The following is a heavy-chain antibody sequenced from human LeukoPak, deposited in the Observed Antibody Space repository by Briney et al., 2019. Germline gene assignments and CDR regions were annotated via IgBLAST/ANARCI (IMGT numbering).Heavy chain of an antibody. D-gene: IGHD2/OR15-2a*01. CDR2: ISTYNGNT. CDR3: ARDLEHCRNIVCSSSAY. Sequence: ASVKVSCKASGYTFTSYGISWVRQAPGQGLEWMGWISTYNGNTIYAQKFQGRITMTTDTSTNTAYMDLRSLRSDDTAVYYCARDLEHCRNIVCSSSAYWGQGTLVTVSS. V-gene: IGHV1-18*01. J-gene: IGHJ4*02. CDR1: GYTFTSYG.